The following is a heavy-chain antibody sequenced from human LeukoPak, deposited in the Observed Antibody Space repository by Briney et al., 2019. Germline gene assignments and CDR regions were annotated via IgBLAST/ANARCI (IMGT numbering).Heavy chain of an antibody. CDR3: AGSIYCGGDCYLTGAFDI. CDR1: GFTFSSYS. Sequence: GGSLRLSCAASGFTFSSYSMNWVRQAPGKGLEWVSSISSSSSYIYYVDSVKGRFTISRDNAKNSLYLQMNSLRAEDTAVYYCAGSIYCGGDCYLTGAFDIWGQGTMVTVSS. V-gene: IGHV3-21*01. CDR2: ISSSSSYI. D-gene: IGHD2-21*02. J-gene: IGHJ3*02.